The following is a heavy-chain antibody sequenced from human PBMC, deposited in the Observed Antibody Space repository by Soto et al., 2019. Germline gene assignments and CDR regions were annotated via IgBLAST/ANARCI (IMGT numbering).Heavy chain of an antibody. V-gene: IGHV1-69*13. CDR1: GGTFSSYA. J-gene: IGHJ5*02. CDR2: IIPIFGTA. Sequence: ASVKVSCKASGGTFSSYAISWVRQAPGQGLEWMGGIIPIFGTANYAQKFQGRVTITADESTSTAYMELSSLRSEDTAVYYCNIAARPGRFDPWGQGTLVTVSS. D-gene: IGHD6-6*01. CDR3: NIAARPGRFDP.